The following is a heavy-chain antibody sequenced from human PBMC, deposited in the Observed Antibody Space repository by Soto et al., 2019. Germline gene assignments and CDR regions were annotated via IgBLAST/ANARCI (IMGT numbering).Heavy chain of an antibody. D-gene: IGHD2-21*02. V-gene: IGHV4-59*11. CDR2: ISNIGFT. CDR3: TTDLYCGGDCYTDY. J-gene: IGHJ4*02. CDR1: GVSISSINNHFSNHY. Sequence: SETLSLTCTVSGVSISSINNHFSNHYSSWIRLSPGKGLEWIGYISNIGFTRYNPSLKSRVSISVDTSKNQFSLKLTSVTAEDTAVYYCTTDLYCGGDCYTDYWGQGTLVTVSS.